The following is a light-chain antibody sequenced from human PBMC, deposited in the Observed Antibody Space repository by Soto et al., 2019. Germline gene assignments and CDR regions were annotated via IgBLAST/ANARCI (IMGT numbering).Light chain of an antibody. J-gene: IGLJ3*02. CDR3: ATWDDSLNAWV. CDR2: SDN. V-gene: IGLV1-44*01. Sequence: QSVLTQPPSASGTPGQRVTISCSGRNSNIGSYTVNWYLQLPGTAPKLLIYSDNQRPSGVPDRFSGSKSRTSASLDISGLQPEDEADSYYATWDDSLNAWVFGGGTKLTV. CDR1: NSNIGSYT.